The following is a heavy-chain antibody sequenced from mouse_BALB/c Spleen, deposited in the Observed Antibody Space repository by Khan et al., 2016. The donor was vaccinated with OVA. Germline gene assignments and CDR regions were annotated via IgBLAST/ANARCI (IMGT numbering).Heavy chain of an antibody. CDR2: INPYNGDI. D-gene: IGHD3-3*01. CDR1: GYSFTDYF. CDR3: GRNEGQYRGSGDALDY. Sequence: EVQLQQSGPDLVKPGTSVKISCKASGYSFTDYFINWVKQDHGKSLEWIGRINPYNGDIFYNHKFEGKATLTVDESSNTAHRELLGLTSGDSAVYYCGRNEGQYRGSGDALDYWDQGTSVIVSS. V-gene: IGHV1-37*01. J-gene: IGHJ4*01.